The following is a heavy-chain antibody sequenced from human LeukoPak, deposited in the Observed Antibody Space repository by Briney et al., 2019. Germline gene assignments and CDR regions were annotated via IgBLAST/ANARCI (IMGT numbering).Heavy chain of an antibody. CDR1: GFTFTSYS. Sequence: RPGGSLRLSCAASGFTFTSYSMNWVRQAPGKGLEWVSTISGGGGSTYYADSVKGRFTISRDNSKNTLYLQMNSLRAEDTAVYYCAKDPTYYGSGSMDVWGQGTTVTVSS. V-gene: IGHV3-23*01. CDR2: ISGGGGST. CDR3: AKDPTYYGSGSMDV. D-gene: IGHD3-10*01. J-gene: IGHJ6*02.